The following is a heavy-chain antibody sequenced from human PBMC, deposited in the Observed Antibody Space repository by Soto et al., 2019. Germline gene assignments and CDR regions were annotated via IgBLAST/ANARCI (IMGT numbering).Heavy chain of an antibody. D-gene: IGHD2-2*01. CDR3: ARGYCSSTSCPGANY. CDR2: IIPIFGTA. Sequence: QVQLVQSGAEVKKPGSSVKVSCKASGGTFSSYAISWVRQAPGQGLEWMGGIIPIFGTANYAQKFQGRVKITADKTTSTGYMELSSLRSEDTAVYYCARGYCSSTSCPGANYWGQGTLVTVSS. CDR1: GGTFSSYA. V-gene: IGHV1-69*06. J-gene: IGHJ4*02.